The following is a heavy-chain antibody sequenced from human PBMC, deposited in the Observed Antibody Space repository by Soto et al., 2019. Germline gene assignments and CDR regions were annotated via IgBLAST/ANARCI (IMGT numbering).Heavy chain of an antibody. CDR2: ISGSGGTI. CDR3: ARDGGDIVVVVAAGADGMDV. J-gene: IGHJ6*02. V-gene: IGHV3-23*01. CDR1: GFTFSSYA. Sequence: GGSLRLSCAASGFTFSSYAMSWVRQAPGKGLEWVSAISGSGGTIYYADSVKGRFTISRDNAKNSLYLQMNSLRDEDTAVYYCARDGGDIVVVVAAGADGMDVWGQGTTVTVSS. D-gene: IGHD2-15*01.